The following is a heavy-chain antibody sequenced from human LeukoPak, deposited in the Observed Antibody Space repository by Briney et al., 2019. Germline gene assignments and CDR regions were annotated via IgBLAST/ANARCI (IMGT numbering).Heavy chain of an antibody. Sequence: ASVKVSCKASEYTFTDYSLHWVRQAPGQGLEWMGWINPNSNDRNYAQKFQGRVTMTWDTSISTAYMELSRLRSDDTAVYYCARVPWGATIPFDYWGQGTLVTVSS. CDR3: ARVPWGATIPFDY. CDR1: EYTFTDYS. V-gene: IGHV1-2*02. D-gene: IGHD5-12*01. J-gene: IGHJ4*02. CDR2: INPNSNDR.